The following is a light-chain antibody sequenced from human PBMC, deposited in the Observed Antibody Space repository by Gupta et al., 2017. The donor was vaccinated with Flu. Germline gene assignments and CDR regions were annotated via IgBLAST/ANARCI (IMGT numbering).Light chain of an antibody. V-gene: IGKV3-11*01. J-gene: IGKJ4*01. CDR2: DAS. CDR1: QSVSTY. CDR3: QHRSSWPLT. Sequence: EIVLTQSPATLSLSPGETATLSCRANQSVSTYFAWYQQKPGQAPRLLIYDASKRATGIPARFSGSGSGIDFTLTISSREPEDFALYYCQHRSSWPLTFGGGTKVEIK.